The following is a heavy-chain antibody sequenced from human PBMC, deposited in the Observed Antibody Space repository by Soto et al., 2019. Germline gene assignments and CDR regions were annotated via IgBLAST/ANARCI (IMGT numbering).Heavy chain of an antibody. J-gene: IGHJ4*02. CDR3: AKVRYRSWYFDN. V-gene: IGHV3-23*01. D-gene: IGHD6-13*01. CDR1: GITFSSXX. CDR2: VRAIDETT. Sequence: PGGSLRLSCAASGITFSSXXMGWVRQAPGKGLEWVSTVRAIDETTSYADSVKGRFTVSRDNTNSTPFLHMNSRRVEDTALYYCAKVRYRSWYFDNWGQGTLVTVS.